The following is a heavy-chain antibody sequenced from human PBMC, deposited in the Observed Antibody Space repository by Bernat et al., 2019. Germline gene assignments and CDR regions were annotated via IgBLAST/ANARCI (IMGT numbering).Heavy chain of an antibody. J-gene: IGHJ4*02. CDR1: AFTFSKYW. D-gene: IGHD6-13*01. Sequence: DVQLVESGGGLVQPGGSLRLSCAASAFTFSKYWMSWVRQAPGKGLEWVANIKRDGSETYYVDSVKGRFTISRDIAKNLLYLQMNSLRAEDTAIYYCVRGSAGAKDYWGQGTLVTVSS. V-gene: IGHV3-7*04. CDR3: VRGSAGAKDY. CDR2: IKRDGSET.